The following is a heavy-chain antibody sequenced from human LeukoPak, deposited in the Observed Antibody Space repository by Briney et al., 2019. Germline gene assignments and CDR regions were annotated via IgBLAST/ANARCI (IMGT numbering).Heavy chain of an antibody. J-gene: IGHJ4*02. CDR1: GFTFSSYA. CDR2: ISSNGGST. D-gene: IGHD2-21*01. Sequence: GGSLRLSCAASGFTFSSYAMHWVRQAPGKGLEYVSAISSNGGSTYYANSVKGRFTISRDNSKNTLYLQMGSLRAEDMAVYYCARVYGQQHLDYWGQGTLVTVSS. V-gene: IGHV3-64*01. CDR3: ARVYGQQHLDY.